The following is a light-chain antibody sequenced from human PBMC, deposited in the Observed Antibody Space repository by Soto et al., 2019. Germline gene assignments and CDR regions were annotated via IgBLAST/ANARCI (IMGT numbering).Light chain of an antibody. CDR2: AAS. CDR3: HQTYSVHPT. J-gene: IGKJ1*01. V-gene: IGKV1-39*01. CDR1: QKVGTY. Sequence: DIHMTKSPSSLSASVGDILNIPWPRRQKVGTYLNWYQQRPGKAPKLLIYAASTLQTGVPSTFSGSASGTNFTLTISSLQPEDFATYSCHQTYSVHPTFGKGTKVDIK.